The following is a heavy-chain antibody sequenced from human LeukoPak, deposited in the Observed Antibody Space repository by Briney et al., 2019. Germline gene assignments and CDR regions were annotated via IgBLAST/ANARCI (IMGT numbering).Heavy chain of an antibody. J-gene: IGHJ4*02. Sequence: GASVKDSCKVSGYTLSELSMHWVRQAPGKGLEWMGGFDLEDGETIYVQKFQCRVTMTEDTSTDTAYMELSSLRSDDTAVYFCAAGEVGQLFDYWGQGTLVTVSS. CDR1: GYTLSELS. V-gene: IGHV1-24*01. CDR2: FDLEDGET. D-gene: IGHD5-24*01. CDR3: AAGEVGQLFDY.